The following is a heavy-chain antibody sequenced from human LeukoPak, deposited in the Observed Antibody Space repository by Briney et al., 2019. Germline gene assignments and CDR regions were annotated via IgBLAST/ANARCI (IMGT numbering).Heavy chain of an antibody. CDR3: ARGAPGSYCSGGSCPYFDY. V-gene: IGHV1-8*01. Sequence: ASVKVSCKASGYTFTSYDVNWVRQATGQGLEWTGWVNPNSGHTGYAQKFQGRVTMTTNTSISTAYMELSSLRSEDTAVYYCARGAPGSYCSGGSCPYFDYWGQGTLVSVSS. CDR2: VNPNSGHT. CDR1: GYTFTSYD. J-gene: IGHJ4*02. D-gene: IGHD2-15*01.